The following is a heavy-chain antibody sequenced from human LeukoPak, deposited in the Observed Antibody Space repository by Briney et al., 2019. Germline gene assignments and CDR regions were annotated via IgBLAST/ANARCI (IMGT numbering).Heavy chain of an antibody. CDR1: GFTFSSYS. V-gene: IGHV3-21*01. D-gene: IGHD2-2*02. Sequence: GGSLSLSCAPSGFTFSSYSMNWVRQAPGKGLEWVSSISSSSRYIYYADSMKGRFTISRDNAKNSLYLQMDSLRAEDTAVYYCARDRYCSSTSCYTVDYWGQGTLVTVSS. J-gene: IGHJ4*02. CDR2: ISSSSRYI. CDR3: ARDRYCSSTSCYTVDY.